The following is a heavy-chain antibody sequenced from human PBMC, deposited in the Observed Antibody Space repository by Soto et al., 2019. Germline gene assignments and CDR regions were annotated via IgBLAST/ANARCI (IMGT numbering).Heavy chain of an antibody. Sequence: SETLSLTCTVSGGSISGSSYYWGWIRQPPGKGLEWIGNIFYSGTTYYNPSLKSRVTISVDTSKNQFSLKLRSVTAADTAVYYCESSESYDQSNYGGRETLVTVS. V-gene: IGHV4-39*01. D-gene: IGHD3-10*01. J-gene: IGHJ4*02. CDR1: GGSISGSSYY. CDR2: IFYSGTT. CDR3: ESSESYDQSNY.